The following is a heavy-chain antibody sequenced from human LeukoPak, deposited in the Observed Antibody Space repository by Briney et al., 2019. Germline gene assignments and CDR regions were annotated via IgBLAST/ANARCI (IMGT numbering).Heavy chain of an antibody. CDR1: GFTFSSYE. Sequence: GGSLRLSCAASGFTFSSYEMNWVRQAPGKGLEWVSYISSSGSTIYYADSVKGRFTISRDNAKNSLYLQMNSLRAEDTAVYYCARKLCSSTSCYLSDAFDIWGQGTMVTVSS. J-gene: IGHJ3*02. CDR2: ISSSGSTI. CDR3: ARKLCSSTSCYLSDAFDI. V-gene: IGHV3-48*03. D-gene: IGHD2-2*01.